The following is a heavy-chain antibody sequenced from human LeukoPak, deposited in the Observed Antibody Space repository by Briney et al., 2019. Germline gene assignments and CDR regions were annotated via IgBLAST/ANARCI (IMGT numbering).Heavy chain of an antibody. D-gene: IGHD3-22*01. CDR1: GFTFSSYG. V-gene: IGHV3-30*02. CDR3: AKNYYDSSTYNWFDP. CDR2: IRYDGSNK. Sequence: GGSLRLSCAASGFTFSSYGMHWVRQAPGKGLEWVAFIRYDGSNKYYADSVKGRFTISRDNSKNTLYLQMNSLRAEDTAVYYCAKNYYDSSTYNWFDPWGQGTLVTVSS. J-gene: IGHJ5*02.